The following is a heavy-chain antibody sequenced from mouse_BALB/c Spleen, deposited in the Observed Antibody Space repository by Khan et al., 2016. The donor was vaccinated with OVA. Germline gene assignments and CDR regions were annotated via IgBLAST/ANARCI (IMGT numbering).Heavy chain of an antibody. CDR2: INPNTDNT. Sequence: VQLKESGPDLVKTGASVKISCKASGYSFTAYYMNWVKLSHGKSLECMGRINPNTDNTNYNQKFKGQAILTVDTSSSTAYMELRSLTSEDSAVYFCARGYDFLAYWGQGTSVTVSA. CDR1: GYSFTAYY. V-gene: IGHV1-26*01. D-gene: IGHD2-14*01. J-gene: IGHJ3*01. CDR3: ARGYDFLAY.